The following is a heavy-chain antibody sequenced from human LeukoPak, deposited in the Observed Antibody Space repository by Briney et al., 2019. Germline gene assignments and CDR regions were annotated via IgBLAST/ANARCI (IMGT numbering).Heavy chain of an antibody. CDR1: GGSISSSSYY. V-gene: IGHV4-39*01. J-gene: IGHJ1*01. CDR3: ARQFYESRSPHAKYFQQ. CDR2: IYYSGST. Sequence: PSETLSLTCSVSGGSISSSSYYWGWIRQAPGRGLEWIANIYYSGSTHYSPSLKSRVTISVDTSKNQFSLKLNSVTAADTAVYYCARQFYESRSPHAKYFQQWGQGTLVTVSS. D-gene: IGHD3-22*01.